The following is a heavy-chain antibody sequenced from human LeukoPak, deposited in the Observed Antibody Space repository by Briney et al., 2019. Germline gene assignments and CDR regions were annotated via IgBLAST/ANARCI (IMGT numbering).Heavy chain of an antibody. D-gene: IGHD4-17*01. CDR2: IKQDGSEK. V-gene: IGHV3-7*01. Sequence: GGSLRLSCAASGFTFSSYWMSWVRQAPGKGLEWVANIKQDGSEKNYVDSVKGRFTISRDNAKNSLYLQMNSLRAEDTAVYYRARDSHDYGDSLRVDYWGQGTLVTVSS. CDR3: ARDSHDYGDSLRVDY. CDR1: GFTFSSYW. J-gene: IGHJ4*02.